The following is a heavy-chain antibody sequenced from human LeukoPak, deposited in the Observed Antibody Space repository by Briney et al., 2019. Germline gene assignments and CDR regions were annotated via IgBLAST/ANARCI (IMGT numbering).Heavy chain of an antibody. CDR3: ARVGAEIPHFDY. Sequence: TGGSLRLSCAASGFTFSSHAMSWVRQAPGKGLEWVSAISGSGGSTYYADSVKGRFTISRDNSKNTLYLQMNSLRAEDTAVYYCARVGAEIPHFDYWGQGTLVTVSS. CDR1: GFTFSSHA. J-gene: IGHJ4*02. CDR2: ISGSGGST. V-gene: IGHV3-23*01. D-gene: IGHD1-26*01.